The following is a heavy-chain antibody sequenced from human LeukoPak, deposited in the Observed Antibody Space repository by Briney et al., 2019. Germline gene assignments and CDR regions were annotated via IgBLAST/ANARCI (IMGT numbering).Heavy chain of an antibody. CDR1: GYTFTGYY. CDR3: ARHTGSSWSWFDP. Sequence: ASVKVSCKASGYTFTGYYMHWVRQAPGQGLEWMGWINPNSGGTNYAQKFQGRVTMTRDTSISTAYMELSRLRSDDTAVYYCARHTGSSWSWFDPWGQGTLVTVSS. J-gene: IGHJ5*02. D-gene: IGHD6-13*01. V-gene: IGHV1-2*02. CDR2: INPNSGGT.